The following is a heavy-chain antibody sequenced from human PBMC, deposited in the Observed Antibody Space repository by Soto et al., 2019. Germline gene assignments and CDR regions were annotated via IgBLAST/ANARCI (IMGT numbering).Heavy chain of an antibody. J-gene: IGHJ3*02. V-gene: IGHV4-30-4*01. CDR1: GGSISSGDYY. D-gene: IGHD6-19*01. Sequence: PSETLSLTCTVSGGSISSGDYYWSWIRQPPGKGLEWIGYIYYSGSTYYNPSLKSRVTISVDTSKNQFSLKLSSVTAADTAVYYCARGRRCIAVAGTRFNSFDIWGQGTMVTVS. CDR2: IYYSGST. CDR3: ARGRRCIAVAGTRFNSFDI.